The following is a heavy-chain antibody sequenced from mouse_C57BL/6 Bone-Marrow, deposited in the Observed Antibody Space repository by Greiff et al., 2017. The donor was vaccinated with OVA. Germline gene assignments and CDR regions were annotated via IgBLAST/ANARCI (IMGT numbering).Heavy chain of an antibody. Sequence: VQLQQSGAELVMPGASVKLSCKASGYTFTSYWMHWVKPRPGQGLEWIGEIDPSDSYTNYNQKFKGKSTLTVDKSSSTAYMQLSSLTSEDSAVYYCAREDYDYAWFAYWGQGTLVTVSA. V-gene: IGHV1-69*01. J-gene: IGHJ3*01. CDR2: IDPSDSYT. CDR3: AREDYDYAWFAY. D-gene: IGHD2-4*01. CDR1: GYTFTSYW.